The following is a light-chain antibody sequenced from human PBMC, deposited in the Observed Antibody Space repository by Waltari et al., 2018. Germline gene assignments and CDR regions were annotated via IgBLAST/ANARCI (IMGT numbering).Light chain of an antibody. V-gene: IGKV2-28*01. CDR2: LGS. CDR3: MQALQTPLT. CDR1: QSLLHTNGYNY. Sequence: DIVMTQSPLSLPVTPGEPASISCRSSQSLLHTNGYNYLGWYLQKPGQSPQLLISLGSNRASGVPDRFSGSGSGTDFTLKISRVEAEDVGVYYCMQALQTPLTFGGGTKVEIK. J-gene: IGKJ4*01.